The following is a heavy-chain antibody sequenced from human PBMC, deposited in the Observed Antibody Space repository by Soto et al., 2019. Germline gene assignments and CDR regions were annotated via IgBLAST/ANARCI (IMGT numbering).Heavy chain of an antibody. Sequence: ESGGGLVQPGRSLRLSCAASGFTFDDYAMHWVRQAPGKGLEWVSGISWNSGSIGYADSVKGRFTISRDNAKNSLYLQMNSLRDEDTALYYCAKDIVVANPFSNYYYYYMDVWGKGTTVTVSS. CDR1: GFTFDDYA. CDR2: ISWNSGSI. D-gene: IGHD2-15*01. V-gene: IGHV3-9*01. J-gene: IGHJ6*03. CDR3: AKDIVVANPFSNYYYYYMDV.